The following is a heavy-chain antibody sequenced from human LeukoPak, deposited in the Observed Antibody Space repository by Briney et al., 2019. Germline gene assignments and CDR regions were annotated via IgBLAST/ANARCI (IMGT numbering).Heavy chain of an antibody. CDR3: ARDSRGGWSGYFDF. V-gene: IGHV3-33*01. D-gene: IGHD6-19*01. Sequence: GGSLRLSCAASGFIFSSYDMYWVRQAPGKGLEWVAVIWHDGSAEFYADSVKGRFSISRDDSKNTVSLQMNSLRAEDTALYYCARDSRGGWSGYFDFWGQGTLVTVSS. CDR1: GFIFSSYD. J-gene: IGHJ4*02. CDR2: IWHDGSAE.